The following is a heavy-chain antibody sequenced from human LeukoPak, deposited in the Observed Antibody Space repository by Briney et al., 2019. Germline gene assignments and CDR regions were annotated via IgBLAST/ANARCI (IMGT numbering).Heavy chain of an antibody. J-gene: IGHJ4*02. Sequence: GGSLRLSCAASGFTFSSYWMSWVRQAPGKGLEWVANRKQDGSEKYYVDSVKGRFTISRDNAKNSLYLQMNSLRAEDTAVYYCARGEYYDFWSDYCPFDYWGQGTLVTVSS. D-gene: IGHD3-3*01. V-gene: IGHV3-7*01. CDR2: RKQDGSEK. CDR1: GFTFSSYW. CDR3: ARGEYYDFWSDYCPFDY.